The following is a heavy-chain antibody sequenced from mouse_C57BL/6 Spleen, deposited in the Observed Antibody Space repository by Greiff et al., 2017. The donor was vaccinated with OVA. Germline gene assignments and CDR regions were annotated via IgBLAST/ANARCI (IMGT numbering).Heavy chain of an antibody. J-gene: IGHJ4*01. CDR2: IDPENGDT. CDR3: TTGTTVGFAAMDY. CDR1: GFNITDDY. D-gene: IGHD1-1*01. V-gene: IGHV14-4*01. Sequence: VQLQQSGAELVRPGASVKLSCTASGFNITDDYMHWVKQRPEQGLEWIGWIDPENGDTEYASKFQGKATITADTSSNTAHLQLSSLTSEDTAVYYCTTGTTVGFAAMDYWGQGTSVTVSS.